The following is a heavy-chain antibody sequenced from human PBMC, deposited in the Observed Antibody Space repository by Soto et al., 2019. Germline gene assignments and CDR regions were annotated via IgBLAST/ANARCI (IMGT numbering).Heavy chain of an antibody. D-gene: IGHD5-18*01. V-gene: IGHV3-23*01. CDR3: AGPGYSSQDY. Sequence: GGSLRLSCAASGFTFSSYGMHWVRQAPGKGLEWVSAISGSGDGTDYADSVKGRFTISRDNSKNTLYLQMNSLRAEDTAVYYCAGPGYSSQDYWGQGALVTV. CDR2: ISGSGDGT. CDR1: GFTFSSYG. J-gene: IGHJ4*02.